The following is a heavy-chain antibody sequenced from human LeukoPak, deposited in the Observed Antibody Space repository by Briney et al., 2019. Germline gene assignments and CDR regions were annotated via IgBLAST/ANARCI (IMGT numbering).Heavy chain of an antibody. V-gene: IGHV1-2*02. Sequence: ASVKVSCKASGYTFTDNYIHWVRQAPGQGLEWMGWITPNSGDTDSAQKFQGRVTMTRDTSLSTAYMELSRLTSDDTAVYYCARLKQLVCIDYWGQGTLITVSS. J-gene: IGHJ4*02. CDR2: ITPNSGDT. CDR3: ARLKQLVCIDY. CDR1: GYTFTDNY. D-gene: IGHD6-6*01.